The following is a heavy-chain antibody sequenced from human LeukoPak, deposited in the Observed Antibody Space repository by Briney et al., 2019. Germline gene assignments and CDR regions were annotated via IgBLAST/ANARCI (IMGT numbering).Heavy chain of an antibody. V-gene: IGHV4-59*01. D-gene: IGHD1-14*01. J-gene: IGHJ3*02. Sequence: SETLSLTCTVSAGSISHYFWSWIRQPPGKGLEWIAYISYSGSTNYNPSLKSRVTISIDTSKNQFSLKLSSVTAADTAVYYCAREGTGMAAFDIWGQGTMVTVSS. CDR3: AREGTGMAAFDI. CDR2: ISYSGST. CDR1: AGSISHYF.